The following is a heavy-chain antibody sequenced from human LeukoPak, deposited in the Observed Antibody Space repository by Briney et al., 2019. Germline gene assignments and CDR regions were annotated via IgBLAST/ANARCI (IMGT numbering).Heavy chain of an antibody. CDR1: GYTFTSYD. J-gene: IGHJ5*02. Sequence: AASVKVSCKASGYTFTSYDINWVRQATGQGLEWMGWINPNSGGTNYAQKFQGRVTMTRDTSISTAYMELSRLRSDDTAVYYCAVIAPDWFDPWGQGTLVTVSS. D-gene: IGHD3-16*02. V-gene: IGHV1-2*02. CDR3: AVIAPDWFDP. CDR2: INPNSGGT.